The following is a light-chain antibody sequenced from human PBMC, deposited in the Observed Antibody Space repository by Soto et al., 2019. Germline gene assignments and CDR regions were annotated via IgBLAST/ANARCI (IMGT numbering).Light chain of an antibody. V-gene: IGKV1-39*01. CDR2: AAS. CDR3: QQSYTTPYT. J-gene: IGKJ2*01. CDR1: QSINNN. Sequence: DIQMTQSPSSLSASVGERVTITCRTSQSINNNLHWYQQKPGKAPKLLVYAASSLQSGVPSRFSGSGSGTDFTLTIASLQPEDFATYSCQQSYTTPYTFGQGTQLEVK.